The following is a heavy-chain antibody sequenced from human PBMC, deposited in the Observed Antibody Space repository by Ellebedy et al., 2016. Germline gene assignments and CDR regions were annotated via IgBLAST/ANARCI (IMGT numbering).Heavy chain of an antibody. CDR2: ISFDGSDK. CDR1: GFTFSSYG. CDR3: TKHERRLEAFDI. Sequence: GESLKISXAASGFTFSSYGMHWVRQAPGKGLEWVAVISFDGSDKYYAESVKGRFTGSRDNSKNTLYLQMNSLRAEDTAVYYCTKHERRLEAFDIWGQGTKVIVSS. J-gene: IGHJ3*02. V-gene: IGHV3-30*18. D-gene: IGHD3-22*01.